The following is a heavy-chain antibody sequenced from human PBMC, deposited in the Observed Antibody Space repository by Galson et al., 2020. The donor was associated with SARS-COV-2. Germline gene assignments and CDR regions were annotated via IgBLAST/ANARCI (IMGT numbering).Heavy chain of an antibody. V-gene: IGHV3-49*03. D-gene: IGHD2-15*01. CDR2: IRSKAYGGTT. Sequence: GESLKISCTPSTFTFGDYAMSWFRQAPGKGPEWVGFIRSKAYGGTTECAASVKGRFTISRDDSKSIAYLQMNSLKTEDTAVYYCEGYCSGGSCYSAYWGQGTLVTVSS. CDR1: TFTFGDYA. CDR3: EGYCSGGSCYSAY. J-gene: IGHJ4*02.